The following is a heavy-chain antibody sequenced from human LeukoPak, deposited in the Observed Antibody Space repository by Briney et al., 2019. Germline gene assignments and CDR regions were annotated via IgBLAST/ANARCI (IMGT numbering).Heavy chain of an antibody. CDR3: AHDSPGNYGFDY. J-gene: IGHJ4*02. CDR2: IYGNDDK. Sequence: SGPTLVNPTQTLTLTCTLSGFSLGTSGVGVAWIRQPPGKALEWLALIYGNDDKRYSPSLKNRLTITKDTSKNQVVLTMTNMDPVDTATYYCAHDSPGNYGFDYWGQGTLVTVSS. V-gene: IGHV2-5*01. D-gene: IGHD3-10*01. CDR1: GFSLGTSGVG.